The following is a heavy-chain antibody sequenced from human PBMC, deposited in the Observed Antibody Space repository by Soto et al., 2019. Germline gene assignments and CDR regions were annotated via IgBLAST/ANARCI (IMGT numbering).Heavy chain of an antibody. CDR3: VRDRDSDTWPSRDV. D-gene: IGHD1-26*01. V-gene: IGHV1-18*01. J-gene: IGHJ6*02. CDR1: GYSFTRNG. CDR2: ISAKNGDT. Sequence: QVHLVQSGAELKKPGASVRVSCKASGYSFTRNGISWVRQAPGQGLEWMGWISAKNGDTNYAQKFQGRVIMTTDTSTSTAYMELRRRRSDDTAVYYCVRDRDSDTWPSRDVWGQGTTVTVSS.